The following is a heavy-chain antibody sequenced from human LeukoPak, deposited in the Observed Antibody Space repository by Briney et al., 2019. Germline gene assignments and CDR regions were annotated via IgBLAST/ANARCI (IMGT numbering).Heavy chain of an antibody. J-gene: IGHJ5*02. CDR1: GGSISSYY. CDR3: ARAVLLWFGEFNWFDP. V-gene: IGHV4-59*12. CDR2: IYHSGST. Sequence: SETLSLTCTVSGGSISSYYWSWIRQPAGKGLEWIGYIYHSGSTYYNPSLKSRVTISVDRSKNQFSLKLSSVTAADTAVYYCARAVLLWFGEFNWFDPWGQGTLVTVSS. D-gene: IGHD3-10*01.